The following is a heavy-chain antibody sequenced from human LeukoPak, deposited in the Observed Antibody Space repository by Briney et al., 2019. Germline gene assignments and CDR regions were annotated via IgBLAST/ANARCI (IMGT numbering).Heavy chain of an antibody. Sequence: SETLSLTCTVSGGSISSYYWSWIRQPPGKGLEWIGYIYYSGSTNYNPSLKSRVTISVDTSKNQFSLKLSSVTAADTAVYYCARGPANGDYEGYWGQGTLVTVSS. CDR2: IYYSGST. V-gene: IGHV4-59*08. J-gene: IGHJ4*02. CDR3: ARGPANGDYEGY. D-gene: IGHD4-17*01. CDR1: GGSISSYY.